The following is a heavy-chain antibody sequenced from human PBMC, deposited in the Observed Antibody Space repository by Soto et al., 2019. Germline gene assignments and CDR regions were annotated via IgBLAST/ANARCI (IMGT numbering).Heavy chain of an antibody. D-gene: IGHD1-26*01. CDR2: VIPILGQA. CDR3: SRIGAVGDPPGADF. Sequence: QVQLVQSGAEVKKPGSSVKVSCKASGGIFSSYAISWLRQAHGQGLEWMGAVIPILGQAYYAQNFQDRVTITADESTVTAYLDLISLRSYDTCVFFWSRIGAVGDPPGADFCGPGTLVTVSS. J-gene: IGHJ4*02. V-gene: IGHV1-69*01. CDR1: GGIFSSYA.